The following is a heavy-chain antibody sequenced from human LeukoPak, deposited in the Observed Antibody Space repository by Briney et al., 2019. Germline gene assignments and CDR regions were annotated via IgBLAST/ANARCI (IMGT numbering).Heavy chain of an antibody. CDR1: GGSMTSSSYK. D-gene: IGHD4-23*01. Sequence: SETLSLTCTVSGGSMTSSSYKWGWIRQSPGKGLEWIGSTDYSGSASYTPSLKSRVTISVDTSKNQFSLKLSSVTAADTAVYYCATEYGGNSAGDYWGQGTLVTVSS. CDR2: TDYSGSA. V-gene: IGHV4-39*01. J-gene: IGHJ4*02. CDR3: ATEYGGNSAGDY.